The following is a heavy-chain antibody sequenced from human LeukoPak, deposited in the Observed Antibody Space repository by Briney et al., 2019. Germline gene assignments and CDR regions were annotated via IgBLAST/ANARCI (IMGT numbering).Heavy chain of an antibody. Sequence: PSETLSLTCTVSGGSLSSYYWSWIRQPPGKGLEWIGYIYYSGSTNYNPSLKSRVTISVDTSKNQFSLKLSSVTAADTAVYYCARVFRDGYTHYYYGMDVWGQGTTVTVSS. CDR3: ARVFRDGYTHYYYGMDV. J-gene: IGHJ6*02. V-gene: IGHV4-59*01. CDR2: IYYSGST. D-gene: IGHD5-12*01. CDR1: GGSLSSYY.